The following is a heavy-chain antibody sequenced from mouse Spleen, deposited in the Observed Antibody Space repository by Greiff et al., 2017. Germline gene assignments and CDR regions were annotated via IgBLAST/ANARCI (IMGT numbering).Heavy chain of an antibody. V-gene: IGHV1-22*01. J-gene: IGHJ4*01. CDR1: GYTFTDYN. CDR3: ARGGMITTLYYYAMDY. D-gene: IGHD2-4*01. Sequence: EVQLQQSGPELVKPGASVKMSCKASGYTFTDYNMHWVKQSHGKSLEWIGYINPNNGGTSYNQKFKGKATLTVNKSSSTAYMELRSLTSEDSAVYYCARGGMITTLYYYAMDYWGQGTSVTVSS. CDR2: INPNNGGT.